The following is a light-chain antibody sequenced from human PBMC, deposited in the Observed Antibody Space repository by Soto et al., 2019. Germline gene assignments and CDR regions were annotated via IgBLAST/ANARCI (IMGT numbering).Light chain of an antibody. CDR3: HQYDKAPPT. V-gene: IGKV3-20*01. CDR2: AAS. CDR1: QYMTRTY. J-gene: IGKJ2*01. Sequence: EIVLTQSPGTLSLSPGERATLSCRASQYMTRTYIAWYQQKPGQAPRLLIYAASNRATGIPDKFSGSGSGTDYSLTITRLEPEDYAVYYCHQYDKAPPTFGQGNKVEIK.